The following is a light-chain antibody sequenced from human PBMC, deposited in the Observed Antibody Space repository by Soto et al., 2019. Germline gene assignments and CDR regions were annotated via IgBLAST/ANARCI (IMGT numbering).Light chain of an antibody. CDR2: DVS. CDR1: TSDVGAYNY. V-gene: IGLV2-14*01. J-gene: IGLJ2*01. Sequence: QSALTQPASVYGSPGQSITISCTGTTSDVGAYNYVSWYQQHPGKAPKLMIYDVSNRPSGVSNRFSGSKSGNTASLTISGLQAEDEAEYYCSSYTSSTTLDVVFGGGTKLTVL. CDR3: SSYTSSTTLDVV.